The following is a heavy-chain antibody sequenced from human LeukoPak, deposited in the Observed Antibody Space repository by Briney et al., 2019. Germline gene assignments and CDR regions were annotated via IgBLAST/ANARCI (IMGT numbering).Heavy chain of an antibody. Sequence: SETLSLTCAVYGGAFTGYYWSWIRQPPGKGLEWIGIINHSGTTNYNPSLKSRVTISVDTSKNQFSLRLSSVTATDTAVYYCARQPLWFGGLDFWGQGTLVAVSS. CDR3: ARQPLWFGGLDF. CDR2: INHSGTT. D-gene: IGHD3-10*01. J-gene: IGHJ4*02. CDR1: GGAFTGYY. V-gene: IGHV4-34*01.